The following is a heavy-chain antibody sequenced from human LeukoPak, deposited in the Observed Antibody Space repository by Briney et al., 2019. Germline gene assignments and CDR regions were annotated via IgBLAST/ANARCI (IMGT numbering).Heavy chain of an antibody. CDR3: ARWLELGGWFDP. J-gene: IGHJ5*02. V-gene: IGHV4-59*01. CDR2: IYYSGST. D-gene: IGHD1-7*01. CDR1: GGSISSYY. Sequence: SETLSLTCTVSGGSISSYYWSWIRQPPGKGLEWIGYIYYSGSTNYNPSLKSRVTISVDTSKNQFSLKLSSVTAADTAVYYCARWLELGGWFDPWGQGTLVTVSS.